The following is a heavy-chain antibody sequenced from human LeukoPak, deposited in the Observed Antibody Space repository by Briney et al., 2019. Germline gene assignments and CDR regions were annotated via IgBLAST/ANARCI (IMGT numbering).Heavy chain of an antibody. J-gene: IGHJ6*02. V-gene: IGHV3-23*01. D-gene: IGHD2-2*02. CDR3: AKEGVVPAAISDYYYYYGMDV. Sequence: PGASLRLSCAASGFTFSSYAMSWVRQAPGKGLEWVSAISGSGGSTYYADCVKGRFTISRDNSKDTLYLQMNSLRAEDTAVYYCAKEGVVPAAISDYYYYYGMDVWGQGTTVTVSS. CDR1: GFTFSSYA. CDR2: ISGSGGST.